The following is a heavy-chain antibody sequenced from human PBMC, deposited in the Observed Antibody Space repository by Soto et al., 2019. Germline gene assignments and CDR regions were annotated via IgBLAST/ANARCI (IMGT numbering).Heavy chain of an antibody. CDR1: GYTFTTLW. J-gene: IGHJ5*02. D-gene: IGHD2-2*01. V-gene: IGHV5-10-1*01. Sequence: GESLKISCTGFGYTFTTLWISWVRQMPVRGLEWMGRIDPRDSYTNYSPSFQGHVTISVDKSISTAYLQWGSLKASDTAMYYCARLYCSSSTCDSWFDPWGQGTLVTVSS. CDR2: IDPRDSYT. CDR3: ARLYCSSSTCDSWFDP.